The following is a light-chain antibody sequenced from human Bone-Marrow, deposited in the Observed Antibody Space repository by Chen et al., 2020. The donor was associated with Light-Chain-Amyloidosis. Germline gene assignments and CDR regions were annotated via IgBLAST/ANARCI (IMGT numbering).Light chain of an antibody. CDR3: QQYYSYPRST. Sequence: AIRMTQSPSSFSASTGDRVTITCRASQGISSFLAWYQQKPGKAPKLLIYVASTLQSGVPSRFSGSGSGTDFTLTISCLQSEDFATYYCQQYYSYPRSTFGGGTKVEIK. CDR1: QGISSF. CDR2: VAS. J-gene: IGKJ4*01. V-gene: IGKV1-8*01.